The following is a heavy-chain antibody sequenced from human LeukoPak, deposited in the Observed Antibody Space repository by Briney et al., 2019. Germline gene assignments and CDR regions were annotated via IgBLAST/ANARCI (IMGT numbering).Heavy chain of an antibody. J-gene: IGHJ4*02. CDR1: GFTFSSYG. CDR2: ISYDGSNK. D-gene: IGHD2-15*01. V-gene: IGHV3-30*18. Sequence: HPGGSLRLSCAASGFTFSSYGMHWARQAPGKGLEWVAVISYDGSNKYYADSVKGRFTISRDNSKNTLYLQMNSLRAEDTAVYYCAKDSPVYCSGGSCYSPLDYWGQGTLVTVSS. CDR3: AKDSPVYCSGGSCYSPLDY.